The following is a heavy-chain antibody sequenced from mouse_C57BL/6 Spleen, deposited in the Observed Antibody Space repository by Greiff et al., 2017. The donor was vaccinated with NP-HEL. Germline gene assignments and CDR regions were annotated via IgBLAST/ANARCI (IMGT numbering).Heavy chain of an antibody. V-gene: IGHV7-3*01. CDR1: GFTFTDYY. J-gene: IGHJ4*01. CDR3: ARYDDYEYYYAMDY. CDR2: IRNKANGYTT. Sequence: EVKLMESGGGLVQPGGSLSLSCAASGFTFTDYYMSWVRQPPGKALEWLGFIRNKANGYTTEYSASVKGRFTISRDNSQSFLYLQMNALRAEDSATYYCARYDDYEYYYAMDYWGQGTSVTVSS. D-gene: IGHD2-4*01.